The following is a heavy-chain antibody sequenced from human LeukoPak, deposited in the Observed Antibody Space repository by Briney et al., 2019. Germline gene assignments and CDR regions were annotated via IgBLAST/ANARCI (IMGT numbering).Heavy chain of an antibody. V-gene: IGHV4-4*07. Sequence: SETLSLTCSVSGASISSYYWSWIRQPAGKGLEWIGRISPSGSTNYNPSLKSRVTMSVDTSKNQFSLKLTSVTVADTAVYYCGASRWLQIDHWGQGTLVTVSS. CDR3: GASRWLQIDH. CDR2: ISPSGST. J-gene: IGHJ4*02. D-gene: IGHD5-24*01. CDR1: GASISSYY.